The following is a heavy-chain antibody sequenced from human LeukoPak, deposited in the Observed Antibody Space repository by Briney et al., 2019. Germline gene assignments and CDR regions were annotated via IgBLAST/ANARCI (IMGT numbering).Heavy chain of an antibody. CDR2: IYYSGST. D-gene: IGHD6-19*01. V-gene: IGHV4-30-4*07. CDR3: ATLSYSSGWPIGY. Sequence: PSQTLSLTCAVSGGSISSGGYSWSWIRQPPGKGLEWIGYIYYSGSTNYNPSLKSRVTISVDTSKNQFSLKLSSVTAADTAVYYCATLSYSSGWPIGYWGQGTLVTVSS. CDR1: GGSISSGGYS. J-gene: IGHJ4*02.